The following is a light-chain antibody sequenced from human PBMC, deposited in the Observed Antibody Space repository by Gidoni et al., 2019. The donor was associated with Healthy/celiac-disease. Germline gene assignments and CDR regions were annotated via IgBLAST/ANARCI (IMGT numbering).Light chain of an antibody. CDR1: QSISSY. V-gene: IGKV1-39*01. Sequence: DIQMTQSPSSLSASVGDRVTITCRASQSISSYLNWYQQKPGKAPKLLIYAASSLQSGVPSRFSGSGSGTDFTLPISSLQPEDFATYYCQQSYSTLQTFXGXTKVEIK. J-gene: IGKJ4*01. CDR2: AAS. CDR3: QQSYSTLQT.